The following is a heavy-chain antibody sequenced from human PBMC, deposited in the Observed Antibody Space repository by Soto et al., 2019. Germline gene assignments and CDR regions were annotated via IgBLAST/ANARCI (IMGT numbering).Heavy chain of an antibody. Sequence: PGGSLRLSCAASGFTFSSYWMSWVRQAPGKGLEWVANIKQDGSEKYYVDSVKGRFTISRDNAKNSLYLQMNSLRAEDTAVYYCARDLSREWLEYYYYYGMDVWGQGTTVTVSS. CDR1: GFTFSSYW. V-gene: IGHV3-7*03. D-gene: IGHD6-19*01. CDR2: IKQDGSEK. J-gene: IGHJ6*02. CDR3: ARDLSREWLEYYYYYGMDV.